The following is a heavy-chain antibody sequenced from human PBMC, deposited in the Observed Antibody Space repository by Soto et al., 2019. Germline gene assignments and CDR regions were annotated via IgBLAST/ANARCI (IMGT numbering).Heavy chain of an antibody. V-gene: IGHV5-51*01. CDR3: ARLMAKVDY. Sequence: ESLKIPCKGSGYNFTNYWIGWVRQMPGKGLECMGIIYPGDSYTTYSPSFQGQVTISADKSINTAYLQWSSLRASDTAMYYCARLMAKVDYWGQGTLVTVSS. CDR1: GYNFTNYW. J-gene: IGHJ4*02. CDR2: IYPGDSYT.